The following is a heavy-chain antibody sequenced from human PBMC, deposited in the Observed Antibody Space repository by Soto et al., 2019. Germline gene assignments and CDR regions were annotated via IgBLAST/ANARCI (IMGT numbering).Heavy chain of an antibody. J-gene: IGHJ4*02. CDR3: AKDRGWSSADLEY. Sequence: GSLRLSCVASGFNFSSFGMHWVRQAPGKGLEWVALMSYDGSSKYYQDSLKGRFTISRDKSKNKLYLQMSSLRVEDTAVYYCAKDRGWSSADLEYWGQGTLVTVSS. D-gene: IGHD6-19*01. V-gene: IGHV3-30*18. CDR2: MSYDGSSK. CDR1: GFNFSSFG.